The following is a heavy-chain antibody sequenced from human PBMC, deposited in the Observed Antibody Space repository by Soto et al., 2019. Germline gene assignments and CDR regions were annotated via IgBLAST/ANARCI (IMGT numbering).Heavy chain of an antibody. CDR3: ARATSNWGYWYLEV. CDR1: GYTFTDYF. V-gene: IGHV1-2*04. J-gene: IGHJ2*01. CDR2: INPNSGGT. Sequence: QVQLVQSGAEVKKPGASVKVSCKASGYTFTDYFMHWVRQAPGQGLEWIGWINPNSGGTKYAQKFQGCVTMTRDTSMSTAYMELNTLTSDDTAVYYCARATSNWGYWYLEVWGRGTLVTVSP. D-gene: IGHD7-27*01.